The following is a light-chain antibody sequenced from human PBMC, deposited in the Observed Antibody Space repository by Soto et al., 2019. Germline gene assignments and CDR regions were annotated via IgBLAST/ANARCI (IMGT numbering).Light chain of an antibody. CDR1: QSVNSN. V-gene: IGKV3-11*01. CDR2: DTS. CDR3: HQRNK. Sequence: EIVMTQSPATLSLSPGERATLSCRASQSVNSNLAWYQQKPGQPPRLLIYDTSNRAAGVPARFSGSRSGTDFTLTISSLEPEDFAVYFCHQRNKFGQGTRLEI. J-gene: IGKJ5*01.